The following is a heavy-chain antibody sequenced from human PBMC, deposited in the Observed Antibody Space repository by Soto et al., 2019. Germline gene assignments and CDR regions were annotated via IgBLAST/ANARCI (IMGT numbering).Heavy chain of an antibody. CDR1: GFTFGGSY. J-gene: IGHJ5*02. CDR2: ISPASRYP. Sequence: PGGSLRLSCAGSGFTFGGSYMSWVGQAPGKGLEWLSYISPASRYPAYADSVKGRFTISRDNAKRSLYLQMMSLTAEDTAIYYCVRGGGGGLFDPWGQGTMVTVSS. V-gene: IGHV3-11*06. CDR3: VRGGGGGLFDP. D-gene: IGHD2-15*01.